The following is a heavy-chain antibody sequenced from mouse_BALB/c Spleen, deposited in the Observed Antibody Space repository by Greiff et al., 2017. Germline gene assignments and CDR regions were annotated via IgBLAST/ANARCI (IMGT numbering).Heavy chain of an antibody. CDR3: ATPYGNYVY. CDR1: GFNIKDYY. Sequence: EVQLQESGAELVRPGALVKLSCKASGFNIKDYYMHWVKQRPEQGLEWIGWIDPENGNTIYDPKFQGKASITADTSSNTAYLQLSSLTSEDTAVYYCATPYGNYVYWGQGTTLTVSS. D-gene: IGHD2-10*02. V-gene: IGHV14-1*02. J-gene: IGHJ2*01. CDR2: IDPENGNT.